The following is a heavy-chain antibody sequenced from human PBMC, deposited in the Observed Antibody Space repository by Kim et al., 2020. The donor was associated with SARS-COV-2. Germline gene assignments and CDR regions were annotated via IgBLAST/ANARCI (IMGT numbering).Heavy chain of an antibody. CDR3: AREVMMVRAFDY. J-gene: IGHJ4*02. CDR1: GFTFSSYW. D-gene: IGHD3-10*01. Sequence: GGSLRLSCAASGFTFSSYWMHWVRQAPGKGLVWVSRINSDGSSTSYADSVKGRFTISRDNAKNTLYLQMNSLRAEDTAVYYCAREVMMVRAFDYWGQGTLVTVSS. CDR2: INSDGSST. V-gene: IGHV3-74*01.